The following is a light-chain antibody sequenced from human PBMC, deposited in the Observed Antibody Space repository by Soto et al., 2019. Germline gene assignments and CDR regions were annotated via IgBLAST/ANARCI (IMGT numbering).Light chain of an antibody. CDR1: QSVGNN. Sequence: EIVVTQSPATLSVSPGERATLSCRASQSVGNNFVCYQQKPGQAPRLLIFATSTSATGVPARFSGSGSGTEFTLTISSLQSEDFAVYYCQQYGDWPLTFGGGAKVEIE. CDR3: QQYGDWPLT. CDR2: ATS. V-gene: IGKV3-15*01. J-gene: IGKJ4*02.